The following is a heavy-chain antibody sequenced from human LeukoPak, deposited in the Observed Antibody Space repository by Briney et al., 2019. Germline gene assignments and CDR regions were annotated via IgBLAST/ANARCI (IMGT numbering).Heavy chain of an antibody. CDR1: GYTFTSYG. D-gene: IGHD6-13*01. CDR2: IIPIFGTA. V-gene: IGHV1-69*05. Sequence: ASVKVSCKASGYTFTSYGISWVRQAPGQGLEWMGGIIPIFGTASYAQKFQGRVTITTDESTSTAYMELSSLRSEDTAVYYCASADDGYSSSWYPPYFDYWGQGTLVTVSS. CDR3: ASADDGYSSSWYPPYFDY. J-gene: IGHJ4*02.